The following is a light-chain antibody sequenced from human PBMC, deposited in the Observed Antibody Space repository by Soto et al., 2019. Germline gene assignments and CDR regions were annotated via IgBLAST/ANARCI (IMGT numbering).Light chain of an antibody. CDR1: QSVLYSSNNKNY. Sequence: DIVMTQSPDSLAVSLGERATINCKSSQSVLYSSNNKNYLAWYQQKPGQPPKLLIYWASTRESGVPDRFSGSGSATDFALTISSLQAEDVAVYYCQQYSITPLTFGGGTKVEIK. V-gene: IGKV4-1*01. CDR2: WAS. CDR3: QQYSITPLT. J-gene: IGKJ4*01.